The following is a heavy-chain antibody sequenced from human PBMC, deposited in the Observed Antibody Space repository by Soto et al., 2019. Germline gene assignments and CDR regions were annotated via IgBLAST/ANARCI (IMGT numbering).Heavy chain of an antibody. V-gene: IGHV3-23*01. Sequence: EVQLLESGGGLVQPGWSLRVSCVASGFTFSSEAMSWVRQAPGKGLEWVSFISASGVSTYYADSGKGRFTISRDNSQDTLFLHMTNLRAQDTAIYYWAKITSNWYPSTFDVWGQGTPVIVSS. D-gene: IGHD6-13*01. CDR1: GFTFSSEA. CDR2: ISASGVST. CDR3: AKITSNWYPSTFDV. J-gene: IGHJ1*01.